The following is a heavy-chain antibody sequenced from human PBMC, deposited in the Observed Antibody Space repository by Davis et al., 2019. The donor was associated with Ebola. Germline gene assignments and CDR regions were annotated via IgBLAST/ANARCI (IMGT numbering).Heavy chain of an antibody. Sequence: PGGSLRLSCEASGISVSSNYMAWVRQAPGKGLEWISVIFGGGYTYYADSVKERFIVSRDTSKNMVFLQISRLRAEDTAVYYCARDDTWGATDAFDVWGQGTMVTVSS. CDR3: ARDDTWGATDAFDV. CDR2: IFGGGYT. V-gene: IGHV3-66*01. CDR1: GISVSSNY. J-gene: IGHJ3*01. D-gene: IGHD7-27*01.